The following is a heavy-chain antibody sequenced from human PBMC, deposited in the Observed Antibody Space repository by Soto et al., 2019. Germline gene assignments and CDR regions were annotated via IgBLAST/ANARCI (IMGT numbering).Heavy chain of an antibody. CDR3: ARDLEPAMVDY. J-gene: IGHJ4*02. Sequence: GGSLRLSCAASGFTFSDYYMSWIRQAPGKGLEWVSYISSSSSYTNYADSVKGRFTISRDNAKNSLYLQMNSLRAEDTAVYYCARDLEPAMVDYWGQGTLVTVSS. V-gene: IGHV3-11*06. CDR1: GFTFSDYY. CDR2: ISSSSSYT. D-gene: IGHD5-18*01.